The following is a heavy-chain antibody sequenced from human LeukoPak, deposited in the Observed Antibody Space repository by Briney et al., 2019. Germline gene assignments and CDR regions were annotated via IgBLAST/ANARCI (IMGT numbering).Heavy chain of an antibody. CDR3: ARDRGGGVDY. D-gene: IGHD2-15*01. Sequence: SETLSLTCAVSGGSISSGGYSWSWIRQPPGKGLEWIGYIYHSGSTYYNPSLKSRVTISVDRSKNQFSLKLSSVTAADTAVYYCARDRGGGVDYWGQRTLVTVSS. V-gene: IGHV4-30-2*01. CDR1: GGSISSGGYS. J-gene: IGHJ4*02. CDR2: IYHSGST.